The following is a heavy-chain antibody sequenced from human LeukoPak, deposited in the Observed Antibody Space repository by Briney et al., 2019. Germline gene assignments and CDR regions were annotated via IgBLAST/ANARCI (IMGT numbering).Heavy chain of an antibody. D-gene: IGHD3-16*01. CDR2: IIPIFGTA. Sequence: SVKVSCKASGGTFSSYAISWVRQAPGQGLEWMGRIIPIFGTANYAQKFQGRVTITTDESTSTAYMELSSLRSEDAAVYYCARDGGLGAFDIWGQGTMVTVSS. J-gene: IGHJ3*02. CDR3: ARDGGLGAFDI. CDR1: GGTFSSYA. V-gene: IGHV1-69*05.